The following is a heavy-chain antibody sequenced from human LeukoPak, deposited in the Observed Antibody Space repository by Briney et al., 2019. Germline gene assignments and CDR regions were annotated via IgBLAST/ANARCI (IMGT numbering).Heavy chain of an antibody. CDR2: IYYSGST. J-gene: IGHJ6*02. CDR1: GGSINNYY. V-gene: IGHV4-59*01. Sequence: PSETLSLTCTVSGGSINNYYWSWIRQPPGKGLEWIGYIYYSGSTNYNPSLKSRVTISVDTSKNQFSLKLSSVTAADTAVYYCARVRRYYYGMDVWGQGTTVTVSS. CDR3: ARVRRYYYGMDV.